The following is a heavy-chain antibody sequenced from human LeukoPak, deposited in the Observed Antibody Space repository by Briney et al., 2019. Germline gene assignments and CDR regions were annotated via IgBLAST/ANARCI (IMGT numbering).Heavy chain of an antibody. Sequence: ASVKVSCKASGYTFTSYGISWVRQAPGQGLEWMGWISAYNGNTNYAQKLQGRVTMTTDTSTSTAYMELRSLRSDDTAVYYCARAGIYDSSGYLTDYYFDYWGQGTLVTVSS. V-gene: IGHV1-18*01. CDR1: GYTFTSYG. J-gene: IGHJ4*02. D-gene: IGHD3-22*01. CDR3: ARAGIYDSSGYLTDYYFDY. CDR2: ISAYNGNT.